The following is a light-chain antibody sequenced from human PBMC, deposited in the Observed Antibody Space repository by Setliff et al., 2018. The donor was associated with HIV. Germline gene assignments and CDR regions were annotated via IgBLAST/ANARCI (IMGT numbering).Light chain of an antibody. CDR1: SSDVGAYNY. V-gene: IGLV2-14*03. CDR2: DVS. CDR3: ASYSNSISLYV. Sequence: QSALAQPPSASGSPGQSVTISCTGSSSDVGAYNYVSWYQQYPGKAPKLMIYDVSDRPSGVSNRFSGSKSGNTASLTISGLQAEDEADYYCASYSNSISLYVFGTGTKVTVL. J-gene: IGLJ1*01.